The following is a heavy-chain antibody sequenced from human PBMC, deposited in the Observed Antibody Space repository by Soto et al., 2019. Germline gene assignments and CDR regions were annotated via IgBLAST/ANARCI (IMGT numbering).Heavy chain of an antibody. CDR1: GFTVSNNY. J-gene: IGHJ6*04. CDR2: MYSGCGT. D-gene: IGHD2-8*01. CDR3: ASDPGVNWA. Sequence: EVQLVESGGGLVQPGGSLRLSCVASGFTVSNNYMTWVRQAPGKGLEWVSNMYSGCGTYYTDSVKGRFTISRDSSTNTLYLQMDNLRAEDTAVYYCASDPGVNWAWGKGNTVTVSS. V-gene: IGHV3-66*01.